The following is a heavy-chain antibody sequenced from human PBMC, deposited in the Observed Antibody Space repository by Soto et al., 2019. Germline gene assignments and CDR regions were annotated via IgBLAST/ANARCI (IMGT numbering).Heavy chain of an antibody. V-gene: IGHV3-23*01. CDR2: ISGSGGST. CDR1: GFTFSSYA. Sequence: PGGSLRLSCAASGFTFSSYAMSWVRQAPGKGLEWVSAISGSGGSTYYADSVKGRFTISRDNSKDTLYLQMNSLRAEDTAVYYCAKDGYSSSWYVVGYFDYWGQGTLVTVSS. D-gene: IGHD6-13*01. J-gene: IGHJ4*02. CDR3: AKDGYSSSWYVVGYFDY.